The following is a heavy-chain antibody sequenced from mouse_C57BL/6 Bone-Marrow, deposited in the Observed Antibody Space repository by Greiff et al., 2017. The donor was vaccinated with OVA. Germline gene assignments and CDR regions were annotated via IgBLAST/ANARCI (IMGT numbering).Heavy chain of an antibody. CDR2: INPNNGGT. CDR1: GYTFTDYY. J-gene: IGHJ4*01. V-gene: IGHV1-26*01. CDR3: ANMGHARSGYCAMDY. D-gene: IGHD3-2*02. Sequence: EVQLQQSGPELVKPGASVKISCKASGYTFTDYYMNWVKQSHGKSLEWIGDINPNNGGTSYNQKFTGKATLTVDKSSSTAYMELRSLTSADSAVYYGANMGHARSGYCAMDYWGQGTSVTVSS.